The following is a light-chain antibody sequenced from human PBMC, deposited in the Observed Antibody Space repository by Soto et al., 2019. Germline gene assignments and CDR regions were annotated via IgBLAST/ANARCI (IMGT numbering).Light chain of an antibody. Sequence: EIVMAQSPATLSVSQGERATLSCRASQIIANNLAWYQQKPGQAPRLLIYGASTRAPGIPARFSGSGSGTEFTLTISSLQSGDFAIHYCQHYNNWPPWTFGQGTKVDI. CDR3: QHYNNWPPWT. CDR2: GAS. V-gene: IGKV3-15*01. CDR1: QIIANN. J-gene: IGKJ1*01.